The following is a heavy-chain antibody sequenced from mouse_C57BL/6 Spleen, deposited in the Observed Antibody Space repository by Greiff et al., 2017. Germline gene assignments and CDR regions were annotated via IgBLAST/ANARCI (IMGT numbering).Heavy chain of an antibody. CDR2: IDPSDSYT. J-gene: IGHJ2*01. V-gene: IGHV1-69*01. Sequence: QVQLQQPGAELVMPGASVKLSCKASGYTFTSYWMHWVKQRPGQGLEWIGEIDPSDSYTNYNQNVKGKSTLTVDKSSSTAYMQLSSLTSEDSAVYYCASEGNDYWGQGTTLTVSS. CDR3: ASEGNDY. CDR1: GYTFTSYW.